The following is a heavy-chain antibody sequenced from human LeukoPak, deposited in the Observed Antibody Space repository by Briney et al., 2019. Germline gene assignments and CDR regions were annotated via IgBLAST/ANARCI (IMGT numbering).Heavy chain of an antibody. Sequence: GGSVRLLCAASGFTFSSYAMRWVRQAPGKGLEWVSAISGNGGSTYYADSVKGRFTITRDNSNNTLYLQMNSLRAEDTAVYYCAPLGVTTWLDYWGQGTLVTVSS. CDR2: ISGNGGST. D-gene: IGHD4-17*01. V-gene: IGHV3-23*01. CDR1: GFTFSSYA. CDR3: APLGVTTWLDY. J-gene: IGHJ4*02.